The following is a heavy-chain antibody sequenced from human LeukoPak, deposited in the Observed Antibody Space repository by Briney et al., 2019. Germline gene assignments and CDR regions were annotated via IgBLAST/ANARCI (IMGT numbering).Heavy chain of an antibody. CDR3: ARDLGTSSWFDP. D-gene: IGHD2-2*01. J-gene: IGHJ5*02. Sequence: PSQTLSLTCTVSGGSISSGSYYWNWIRQPAGKGLEWIGRVYTSGTTTYNPSLKSRVTISVDTSRNQLSLNLNSVTAADTAVYYCARDLGTSSWFDPWGQGTLVTVSS. CDR1: GGSISSGSYY. V-gene: IGHV4-61*02. CDR2: VYTSGTT.